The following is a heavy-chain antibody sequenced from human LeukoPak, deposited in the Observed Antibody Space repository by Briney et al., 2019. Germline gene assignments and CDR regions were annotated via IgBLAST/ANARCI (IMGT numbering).Heavy chain of an antibody. CDR3: AGTSKGIAAAGRNWFDP. CDR1: GFTFSSYG. D-gene: IGHD6-13*01. CDR2: ISYDGSSK. Sequence: GGSLRLSCAASGFTFSSYGMHWVRQAPGKGLEWVAVISYDGSSKYYADSVKGRFTISRDNSKNTSFLQMNSLRAEDTAVYYCAGTSKGIAAAGRNWFDPWGQGTLVTVSS. V-gene: IGHV3-30*03. J-gene: IGHJ5*02.